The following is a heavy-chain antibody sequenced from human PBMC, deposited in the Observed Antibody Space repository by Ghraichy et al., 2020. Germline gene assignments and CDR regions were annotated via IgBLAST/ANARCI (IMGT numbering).Heavy chain of an antibody. V-gene: IGHV3-23*01. CDR1: GFTFSSYA. D-gene: IGHD3-22*01. CDR3: AKDRSAELGIVVGNDY. CDR2: ISGSGGST. J-gene: IGHJ4*02. Sequence: GGSLRLSCAASGFTFSSYAMSWVRQAPGKGLEWVSTISGSGGSTYYADSVKGRFTISRDNSKSTLYLQMNSLRAEDTAVYYCAKDRSAELGIVVGNDYWSQGTLVTVSS.